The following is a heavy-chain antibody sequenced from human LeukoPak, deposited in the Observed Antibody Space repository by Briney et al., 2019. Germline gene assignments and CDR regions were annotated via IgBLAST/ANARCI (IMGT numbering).Heavy chain of an antibody. CDR3: AKKGYYYASSSSPFYFDY. J-gene: IGHJ4*02. Sequence: PGGSLRLSCTGSGFTFDTFGMGWVRQAPGKGLEWVSAITDSAVTTYYAGSVRGRFTISRDNSKNTLYLQMNSLRAEDTAIYYCAKKGYYYASSSSPFYFDYWGQGTLVTVSS. CDR2: ITDSAVTT. CDR1: GFTFDTFG. V-gene: IGHV3-23*01. D-gene: IGHD3-10*01.